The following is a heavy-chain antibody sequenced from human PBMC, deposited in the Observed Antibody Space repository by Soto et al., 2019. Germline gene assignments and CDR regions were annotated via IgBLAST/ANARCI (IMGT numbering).Heavy chain of an antibody. CDR2: INAGNGNT. V-gene: IGHV1-3*01. D-gene: IGHD3-3*01. Sequence: QVQLVQSGAEVKKPGASVKVSCKASGYTFTSYAMHWVRQAPGQRLEWMGWINAGNGNTKYSQKFQGRVTITRDPSASTAYMELSSLRSEDTAVYYCAGGERITIFGVVTAHRRFDYWGQGTLVTVSS. J-gene: IGHJ4*02. CDR1: GYTFTSYA. CDR3: AGGERITIFGVVTAHRRFDY.